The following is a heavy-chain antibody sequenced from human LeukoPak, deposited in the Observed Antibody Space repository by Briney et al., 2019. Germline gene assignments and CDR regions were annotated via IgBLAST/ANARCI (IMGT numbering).Heavy chain of an antibody. Sequence: PGRSLRLSCAASGFTFSSYAMHWVRQAPGKGLEWVAVISYDGSNKYYADSVKGRFTISRDNSKNTLYLQMNSLRAEDTAVYYCAKHPDVGSYYYFQWWGQGTLVTVSS. V-gene: IGHV3-30-3*02. D-gene: IGHD1-26*01. CDR2: ISYDGSNK. CDR3: AKHPDVGSYYYFQW. CDR1: GFTFSSYA. J-gene: IGHJ1*01.